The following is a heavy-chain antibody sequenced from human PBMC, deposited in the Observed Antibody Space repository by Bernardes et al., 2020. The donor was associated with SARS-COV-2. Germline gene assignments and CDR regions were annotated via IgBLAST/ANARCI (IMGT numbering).Heavy chain of an antibody. CDR1: GYTFTGYY. CDR3: AIGYWNYYDSSGYFARLGDAFDI. D-gene: IGHD3-22*01. Sequence: ASVKVSCKASGYTFTGYYMHWVRQAPGQGLEWMGWINPNSGGTNYAQKFQGWVTMTRDTSISTAYMELSRLRSDDTAVYYCAIGYWNYYDSSGYFARLGDAFDIWGQGTMVTVSS. J-gene: IGHJ3*02. CDR2: INPNSGGT. V-gene: IGHV1-2*04.